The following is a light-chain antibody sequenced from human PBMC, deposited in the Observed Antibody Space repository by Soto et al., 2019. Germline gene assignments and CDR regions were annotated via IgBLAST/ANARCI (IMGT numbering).Light chain of an antibody. Sequence: QSVLTQPPSASGTPGQRVTISCSGSSSNIGSKTVNWYQQLPGTAPKLLIYSNYQRPSGVPDRFSGSKSGTSASLAISGLQVEEGAVYSCPAGEATLSVFVFGPGT. V-gene: IGLV1-44*01. J-gene: IGLJ1*01. CDR3: PAGEATLSVFV. CDR2: SNY. CDR1: SSNIGSKT.